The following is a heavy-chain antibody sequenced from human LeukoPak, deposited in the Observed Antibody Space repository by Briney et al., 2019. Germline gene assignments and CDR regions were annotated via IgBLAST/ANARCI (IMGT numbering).Heavy chain of an antibody. CDR2: IYYSGST. D-gene: IGHD3-22*01. V-gene: IGHV4-59*01. Sequence: PSETLSLTCTVSGGSISSYYWSWIRQPPGKGLEWIGYIYYSGSTNYNPSLKSRVTISVDTSKNQFSLKLSSVTAADAAVYYCASLSGYYGFDYWGQGTLVTVSS. CDR1: GGSISSYY. CDR3: ASLSGYYGFDY. J-gene: IGHJ4*02.